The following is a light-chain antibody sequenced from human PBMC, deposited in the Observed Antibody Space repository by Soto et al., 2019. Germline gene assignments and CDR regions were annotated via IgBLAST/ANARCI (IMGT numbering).Light chain of an antibody. Sequence: QSALTQPASGSGSPGQSITISCTGTSSDVGAYNYVSWYQQHPGKVAKLMIYDVSDRPSGVSNRFSGSKSGNTASLTISGLQAEDEADYYCSSFTRSNSYVFGTGTKLTVL. J-gene: IGLJ1*01. CDR1: SSDVGAYNY. CDR2: DVS. CDR3: SSFTRSNSYV. V-gene: IGLV2-14*03.